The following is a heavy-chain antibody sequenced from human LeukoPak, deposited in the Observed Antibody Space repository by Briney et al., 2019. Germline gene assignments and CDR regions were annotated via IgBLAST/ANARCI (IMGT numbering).Heavy chain of an antibody. V-gene: IGHV3-30*18. Sequence: GRSLRLSCAASGFTFSSYGMHWVRQAPGKGLEWVAVISYDGSNKYYADSVKGRFTISSDNSKNTLYLQMNSLRAEDTAVYYCAKDWYSSGPIDYWGQGTLVTVSS. CDR3: AKDWYSSGPIDY. J-gene: IGHJ4*02. D-gene: IGHD6-19*01. CDR2: ISYDGSNK. CDR1: GFTFSSYG.